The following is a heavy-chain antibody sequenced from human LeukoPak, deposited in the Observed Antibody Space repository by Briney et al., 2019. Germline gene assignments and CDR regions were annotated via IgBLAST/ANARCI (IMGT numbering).Heavy chain of an antibody. V-gene: IGHV3-74*01. J-gene: IGHJ4*02. CDR3: ARDRLDGYAFDY. CDR1: RFTFSSYW. D-gene: IGHD5-24*01. Sequence: GGSLRLSCVASRFTFSSYWMHWVRQAPGKGLVWVSRINSDGSSTTYADSVKGRFTISRDNAKNTLYLQMNSLRAEDTAVYYCARDRLDGYAFDYWGQGTLVTVSS. CDR2: INSDGSST.